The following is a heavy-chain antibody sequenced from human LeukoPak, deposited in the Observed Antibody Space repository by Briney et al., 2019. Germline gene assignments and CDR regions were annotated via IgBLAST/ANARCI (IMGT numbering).Heavy chain of an antibody. V-gene: IGHV1-18*01. CDR2: ISGYNGHT. CDR1: GYTFTNYG. D-gene: IGHD6-13*01. Sequence: GASVKVSCKASGYTFTNYGISWVRQAPGQGLEWMGWISGYNGHTNYAQKFQGRVTMTTDTSATTVYMELGSLRSDDTAVYYCARDRRIAAAGTCGDYWGQGTLVTVSS. J-gene: IGHJ4*02. CDR3: ARDRRIAAAGTCGDY.